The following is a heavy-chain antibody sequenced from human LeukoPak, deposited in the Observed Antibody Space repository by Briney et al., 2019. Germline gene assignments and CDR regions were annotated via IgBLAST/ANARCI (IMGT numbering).Heavy chain of an antibody. V-gene: IGHV1-18*01. Sequence: ASLKVSCKASGYTFNNYGISWVRQVPGQGLEWMGWISPYNGNTKFAQKFQRRVTGTTETSTSTAYMELRSLRSDDTAVYYCARQSYFDGRGDDAFDIWGQGTMVTVSS. CDR2: ISPYNGNT. CDR1: GYTFNNYG. J-gene: IGHJ3*02. D-gene: IGHD2-15*01. CDR3: ARQSYFDGRGDDAFDI.